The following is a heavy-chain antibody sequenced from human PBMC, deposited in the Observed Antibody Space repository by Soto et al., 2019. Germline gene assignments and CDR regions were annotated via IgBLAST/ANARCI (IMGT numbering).Heavy chain of an antibody. CDR2: ISSSGSTI. D-gene: IGHD3-3*01. V-gene: IGHV3-11*01. Sequence: GGSLRLSCAASGFTFSDYYMSWIRQAPGKGLEWVSYISSSGSTIYYADSVKGRFTISRDNAKNSLYLQMNSLRAEDTAVYYCARAQYDFCSGYYYMDVWGKGTTVTVSS. CDR1: GFTFSDYY. J-gene: IGHJ6*03. CDR3: ARAQYDFCSGYYYMDV.